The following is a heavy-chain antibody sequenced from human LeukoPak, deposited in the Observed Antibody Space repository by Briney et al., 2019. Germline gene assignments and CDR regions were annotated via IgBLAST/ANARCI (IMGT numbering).Heavy chain of an antibody. CDR2: IRSKANSYAS. Sequence: GGSLRLSCAASGFTFSGSAMHWVRQASGKGLDWVGRIRSKANSYASAYAASVKGRFTISRDDSKNTAYLQMNSLKTEDTAVYYCTRHVRTGGWFDPWGQGTLVTVSS. J-gene: IGHJ5*02. V-gene: IGHV3-73*01. CDR3: TRHVRTGGWFDP. D-gene: IGHD1-14*01. CDR1: GFTFSGSA.